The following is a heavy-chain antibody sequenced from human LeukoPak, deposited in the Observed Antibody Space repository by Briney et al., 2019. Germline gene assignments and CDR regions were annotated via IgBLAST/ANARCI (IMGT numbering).Heavy chain of an antibody. Sequence: PGGSRRLSCAASGFTLRSTYMSWVRQAPGKGLDWVSVIYSGGGTYYADSVKGRFTISRDNSKNSLYLQMNSLRTEDTAFYYCAKDMGVVGGYDGFDIWGQGTMVTVS. CDR2: IYSGGGT. CDR3: AKDMGVVGGYDGFDI. V-gene: IGHV3-53*05. D-gene: IGHD3-22*01. CDR1: GFTLRSTY. J-gene: IGHJ3*02.